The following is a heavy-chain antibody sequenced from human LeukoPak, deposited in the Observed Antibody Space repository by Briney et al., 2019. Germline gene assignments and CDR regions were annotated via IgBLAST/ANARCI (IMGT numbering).Heavy chain of an antibody. J-gene: IGHJ4*02. D-gene: IGHD3-3*01. Sequence: GGSLRLSCAASGFTVSSNYMSWVRQAPGKGLEWVSILYSGGNTHYADSVKGRFTISRDNSKNTMYLQMNSLRVEETAVYYCARDYTYDFWGQGTLVTVSS. V-gene: IGHV3-66*02. CDR1: GFTVSSNY. CDR2: LYSGGNT. CDR3: ARDYTYDF.